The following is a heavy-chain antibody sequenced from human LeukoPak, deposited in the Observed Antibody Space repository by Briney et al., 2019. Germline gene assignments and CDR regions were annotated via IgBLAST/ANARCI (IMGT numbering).Heavy chain of an antibody. CDR1: GFTFSSYS. V-gene: IGHV3-23*01. CDR3: AKDGNYDFWSGYWNYYFDY. J-gene: IGHJ4*02. D-gene: IGHD3-3*01. CDR2: ISGSGGST. Sequence: GGSLRLSCAASGFTFSSYSMNWVRQAPGKGLEWVSAISGSGGSTYYADSVKGRFTISRDNSKNTLYLQMNSLRAEDTAVYYCAKDGNYDFWSGYWNYYFDYWGQGTLVTVSS.